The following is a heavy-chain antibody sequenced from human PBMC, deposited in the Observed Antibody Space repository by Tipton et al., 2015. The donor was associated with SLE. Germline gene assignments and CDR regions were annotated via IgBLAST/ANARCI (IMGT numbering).Heavy chain of an antibody. D-gene: IGHD6-19*01. Sequence: LRLSCTVSGGSISSYYWSWIRQPPGKGLEWIEYIYYSGSTNYNPSLKSRVTISVDTSKNQFSLKLSSVTAADTAVYYCARGWWFDPWGQGTLVTVSS. CDR3: ARGWWFDP. CDR2: IYYSGST. J-gene: IGHJ5*02. V-gene: IGHV4-59*01. CDR1: GGSISSYY.